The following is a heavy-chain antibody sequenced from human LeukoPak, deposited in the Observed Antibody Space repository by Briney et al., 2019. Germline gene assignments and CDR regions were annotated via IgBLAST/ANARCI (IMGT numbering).Heavy chain of an antibody. CDR3: AKDPGDSVRGYYMDV. D-gene: IGHD1-26*01. V-gene: IGHV3-30*02. Sequence: GGSLRLSCAAYGFTFSDCGMHWARQAPGKGLEGGSFIYNDGRKQYYADSLKGRFTISRDNSKNMLYLQVNSVTADDTAVYYCAKDPGDSVRGYYMDVWGKGTTVIVSS. CDR2: IYNDGRKQ. J-gene: IGHJ6*03. CDR1: GFTFSDCG.